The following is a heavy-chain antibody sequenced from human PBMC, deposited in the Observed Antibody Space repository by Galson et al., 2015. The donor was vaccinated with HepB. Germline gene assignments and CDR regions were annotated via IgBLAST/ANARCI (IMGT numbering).Heavy chain of an antibody. J-gene: IGHJ3*02. CDR1: GGTFSNYA. V-gene: IGHV1-69*13. D-gene: IGHD3-10*01. CDR3: ARTHMVRGVMGAFDI. Sequence: SVKVSCKASGGTFSNYAISWVRQAPGQGLEWMGGIIPIFGTANYAQKFQGRVTITADESTSTAYMELSSLRSEDTAVYYCARTHMVRGVMGAFDIWGQGTMVTVSS. CDR2: IIPIFGTA.